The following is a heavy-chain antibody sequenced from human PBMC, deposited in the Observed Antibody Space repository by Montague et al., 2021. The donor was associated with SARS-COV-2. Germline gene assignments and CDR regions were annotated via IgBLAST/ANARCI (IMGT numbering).Heavy chain of an antibody. CDR3: ASGLPVTTLFYYFGMDV. D-gene: IGHD4-11*01. V-gene: IGHV4-34*01. CDR1: GGSFSGNY. Sequence: SETLSLTCAVYGGSFSGNYWSWIRQPPGKGLEWIGEINHYGSTNYNPSLKSRVTMSVDTSKNQFSLKLSSVTAADTAVYYCASGLPVTTLFYYFGMDVWGQGTTVIVSS. CDR2: INHYGST. J-gene: IGHJ6*02.